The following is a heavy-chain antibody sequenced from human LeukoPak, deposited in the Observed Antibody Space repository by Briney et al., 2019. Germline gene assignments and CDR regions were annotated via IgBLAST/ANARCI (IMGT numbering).Heavy chain of an antibody. D-gene: IGHD6-13*01. V-gene: IGHV3-23*01. Sequence: GGSLRLSCAASGFTFDDYGMRWVRQAPGKGLEWVSIISGSGTGTYYADSVKGRFIISRDNSKNTLHLQMNSLRAEDTAVYYCASARTGLAAPNTPSSFDYWGQGTLVTVSS. CDR3: ASARTGLAAPNTPSSFDY. CDR1: GFTFDDYG. CDR2: ISGSGTGT. J-gene: IGHJ4*02.